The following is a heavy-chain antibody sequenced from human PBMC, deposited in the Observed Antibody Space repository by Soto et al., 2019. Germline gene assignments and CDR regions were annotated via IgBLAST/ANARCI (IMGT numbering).Heavy chain of an antibody. Sequence: ASVKVSCKASGGTFSSYAISWVRQAPGQGLEWMGGIIPIFGTANYAQKFQGRVTITADESTSTAYMELSSLRSEDTAVYYCARGAGGIAAAGEIPPTFDYWGQGTLVTVSS. J-gene: IGHJ4*02. CDR2: IIPIFGTA. D-gene: IGHD6-13*01. CDR1: GGTFSSYA. V-gene: IGHV1-69*13. CDR3: ARGAGGIAAAGEIPPTFDY.